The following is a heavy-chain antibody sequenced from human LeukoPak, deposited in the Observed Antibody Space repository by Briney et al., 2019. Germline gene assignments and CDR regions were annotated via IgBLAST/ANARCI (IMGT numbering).Heavy chain of an antibody. CDR2: INPSGGST. CDR1: GYTFTSYY. Sequence: ASVKVSCKASGYTFTSYYMHWVRQAPGQGLEWMGIINPSGGSTSYAQKFQGRVTMTRDMSTSTVYMELSSLRAEDTAVYYCAKDAVRYSSGLVPEDYWGQGTLVTVSS. CDR3: AKDAVRYSSGLVPEDY. V-gene: IGHV1-46*01. J-gene: IGHJ4*02. D-gene: IGHD6-19*01.